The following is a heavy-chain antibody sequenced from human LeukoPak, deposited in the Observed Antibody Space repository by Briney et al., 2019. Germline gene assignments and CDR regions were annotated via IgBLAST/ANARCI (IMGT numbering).Heavy chain of an antibody. CDR3: ARSGSDCSGSYYNNWFDP. CDR1: GGTFSSYA. CDR2: IIPILGIA. D-gene: IGHD3-10*02. Sequence: SVKVSCKASGGTFSSYAISWVRQAPGQGLEWMGRIIPILGIANYAQKFQGRVTITADKSTSTAYMELSSLRSEDTAVYYCARSGSDCSGSYYNNWFDPWGQGTLVTVSS. J-gene: IGHJ5*02. V-gene: IGHV1-69*04.